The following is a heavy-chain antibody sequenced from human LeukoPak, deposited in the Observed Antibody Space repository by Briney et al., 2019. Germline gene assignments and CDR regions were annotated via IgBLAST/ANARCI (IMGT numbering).Heavy chain of an antibody. J-gene: IGHJ4*02. CDR1: GFTFSSYS. CDR3: ARDGGATPFDY. CDR2: ISSSTI. V-gene: IGHV3-48*01. Sequence: GGSLRLSCAASGFTFSSYSMNWVRQAPGKGLEWVSYISSSTIYYADSVKGRFTISRDNAKNSLYLQMNSLRAEDTAVYYCARDGGATPFDYWGQGTLVTVSS. D-gene: IGHD1-26*01.